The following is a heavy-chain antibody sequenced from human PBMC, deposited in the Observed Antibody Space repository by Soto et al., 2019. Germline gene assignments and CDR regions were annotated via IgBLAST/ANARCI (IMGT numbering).Heavy chain of an antibody. CDR2: SSYDGSNK. V-gene: IGHV3-30*19. CDR3: ARWGTTGGFDL. CDR1: GFRFKSFV. Sequence: QLQLVESGGGVVQPGTSLRLSCAASGFRFKSFVMHWVRQAPGKGLEWVAFSSYDGSNKDYGDSVKGRFTVSRDNSQNTLHLQMDFLRPEDTALYYCARWGTTGGFDLWGQGTLVSVSP. D-gene: IGHD3-16*01. J-gene: IGHJ4*02.